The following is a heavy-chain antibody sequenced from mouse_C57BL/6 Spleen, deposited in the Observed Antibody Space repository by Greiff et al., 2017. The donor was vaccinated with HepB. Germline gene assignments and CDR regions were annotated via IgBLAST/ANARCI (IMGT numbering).Heavy chain of an antibody. D-gene: IGHD2-4*01. CDR1: GYSITSGYY. CDR2: ISYDGSN. J-gene: IGHJ2*01. V-gene: IGHV3-6*01. Sequence: ESGPGLVKPSQSLSLTCSVTGYSITSGYYWNWIRQFPGNKLEWMGYISYDGSNNYNPSLKNRISITRDTSKNQFFLKLNSVTTEDTATYYCARDLDDYDGADYWGQGSTLTVSS. CDR3: ARDLDDYDGADY.